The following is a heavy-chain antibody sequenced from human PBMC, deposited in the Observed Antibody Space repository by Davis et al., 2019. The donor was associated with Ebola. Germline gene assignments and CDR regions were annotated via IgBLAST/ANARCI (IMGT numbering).Heavy chain of an antibody. CDR1: GGSISGYY. Sequence: MPSETLSLTCTVSGGSISGYYWSWIRQPPWKGLEWIGEINHSGSTNYNPSLKSRVTISVDTSKNQFSMKLSSVTAADTAVYYCARMMYYYDSSGYHRGAFDIWGQGTMVTVSS. V-gene: IGHV4-34*01. CDR2: INHSGST. CDR3: ARMMYYYDSSGYHRGAFDI. D-gene: IGHD3-22*01. J-gene: IGHJ3*02.